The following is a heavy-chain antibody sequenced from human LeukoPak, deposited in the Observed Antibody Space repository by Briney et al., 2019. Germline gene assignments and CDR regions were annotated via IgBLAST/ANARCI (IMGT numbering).Heavy chain of an antibody. D-gene: IGHD6-13*01. V-gene: IGHV1-2*02. CDR2: ISPNSGGT. CDR1: GYTFTGYY. Sequence: GASVKVSCKASGYTFTGYYMHWVRQAPGQGLEWMGWISPNSGGTNYAQKFQGRVTMTRDTSISTAYMELSRLRSDDTAVYYCASDPYSSSWYQYFQHWGQGTLVTVSS. CDR3: ASDPYSSSWYQYFQH. J-gene: IGHJ1*01.